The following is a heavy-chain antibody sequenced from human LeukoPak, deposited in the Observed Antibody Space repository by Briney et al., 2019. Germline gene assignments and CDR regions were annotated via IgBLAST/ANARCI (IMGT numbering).Heavy chain of an antibody. CDR2: MNPNSGNT. J-gene: IGHJ4*02. D-gene: IGHD3-10*01. CDR1: GYTFTNYD. CDR3: ARLGDSDAFDY. Sequence: GASVKVSCKASGYTFTNYDINWVRQATGQGLEWMGWMNPNSGNTGYAQKFQGRVTITRNTSISTAYMELSSLRSEDTAVYYCARLGDSDAFDYWGQGTLVTVSS. V-gene: IGHV1-8*01.